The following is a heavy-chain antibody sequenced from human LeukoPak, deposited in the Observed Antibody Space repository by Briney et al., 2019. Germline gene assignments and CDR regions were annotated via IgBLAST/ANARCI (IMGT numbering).Heavy chain of an antibody. CDR1: GGSFSGYY. J-gene: IGHJ6*03. CDR3: ASRPYCSGGSCYSDYYYYYMGV. Sequence: SETLSLTCAVYGGSFSGYYWSWIRQPPGKGLEWIGEINHSGSTNYNPSLKSRVTISVDTSKNQFSLKLSSVTAADTAVYYCASRPYCSGGSCYSDYYYYYMGVWGKGTTVTVSS. D-gene: IGHD2-15*01. CDR2: INHSGST. V-gene: IGHV4-34*01.